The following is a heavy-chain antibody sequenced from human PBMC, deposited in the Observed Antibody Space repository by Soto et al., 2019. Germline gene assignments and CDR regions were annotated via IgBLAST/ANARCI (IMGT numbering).Heavy chain of an antibody. J-gene: IGHJ3*01. CDR3: ARGYCGGGACYLRRDAFDV. D-gene: IGHD2-15*01. V-gene: IGHV3-21*01. CDR1: GFTFSAYH. CDR2: INPTSSHI. Sequence: EVQLVESGGGLVMPGGSLRLSCAASGFTFSAYHMNWVRQAPGKGLVWVSSINPTSSHIYYADSVRGRFTISRDDSKNSVSLQMNSLRTEDAALYYCARGYCGGGACYLRRDAFDVWGQGTMVTVSS.